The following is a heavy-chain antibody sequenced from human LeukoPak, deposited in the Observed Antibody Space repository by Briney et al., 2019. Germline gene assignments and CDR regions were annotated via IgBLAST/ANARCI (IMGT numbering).Heavy chain of an antibody. CDR3: ARDLWDTAIDNWFDP. V-gene: IGHV1-69*05. CDR2: IIPIFGTA. Sequence: ASVKVSCKASGGTFSSYAISWVRRAPGQGLEWMGRIIPIFGTANYAQKFQGRVTITTDESTSTAYMELGSLRSEDTAVYYCARDLWDTAIDNWFDPWGQGTLVTVSS. D-gene: IGHD5-18*01. CDR1: GGTFSSYA. J-gene: IGHJ5*02.